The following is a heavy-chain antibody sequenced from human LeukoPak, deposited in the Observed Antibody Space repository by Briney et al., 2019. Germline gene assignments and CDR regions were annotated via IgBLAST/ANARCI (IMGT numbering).Heavy chain of an antibody. CDR3: ARVQFVLRFLEWAYMDV. CDR1: GYTFTGYY. V-gene: IGHV1-69*05. J-gene: IGHJ6*03. D-gene: IGHD3-3*01. Sequence: SVKVSCKASGYTFTGYYMHWVRQAPGQGLEWMGGIIPIFGTANYAQKFQGRVTITTDESTSTAYMELSSLRSEDTAVYYCARVQFVLRFLEWAYMDVWGKGTTVTVSS. CDR2: IIPIFGTA.